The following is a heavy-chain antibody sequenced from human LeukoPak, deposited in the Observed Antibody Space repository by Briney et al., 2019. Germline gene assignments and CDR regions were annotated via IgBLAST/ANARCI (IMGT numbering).Heavy chain of an antibody. CDR2: IYNDGSNQ. Sequence: PGRSLRLSCEASGFTFSNFGMHWVRQAPGNGLEWVAVIYNDGSNQLYGDSVMGRFTISRDNSKSTLYLQMNSLSAEDTAVYYCAKDASGPYYSLFDSWGQGTLVIVSS. D-gene: IGHD3-22*01. J-gene: IGHJ5*01. V-gene: IGHV3-30*18. CDR1: GFTFSNFG. CDR3: AKDASGPYYSLFDS.